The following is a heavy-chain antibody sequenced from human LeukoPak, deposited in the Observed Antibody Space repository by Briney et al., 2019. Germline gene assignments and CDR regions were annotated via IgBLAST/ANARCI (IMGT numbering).Heavy chain of an antibody. CDR3: VKADSGYDLLFDY. CDR1: GFTFSTFE. D-gene: IGHD5-12*01. Sequence: GGSLRLSCAASGFTFSTFEMNWVRQAPGQGLDWISYISTSGDNIYYTGSVKGRFTISRDNAKNTLYLQMNSLRAEDTAVYYCVKADSGYDLLFDYWGQGTLVTVSS. J-gene: IGHJ4*02. V-gene: IGHV3-48*03. CDR2: ISTSGDNI.